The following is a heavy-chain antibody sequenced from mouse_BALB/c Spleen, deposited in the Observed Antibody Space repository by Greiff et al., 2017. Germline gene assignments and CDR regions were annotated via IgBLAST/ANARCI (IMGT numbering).Heavy chain of an antibody. CDR1: GFTFTDYY. CDR2: IRNKANGYTT. Sequence: EVQGVESGGGLVQPGGSLRLSCATSGFTFTDYYMSWVRQPPGKALEWLGFIRNKANGYTTEYSASVKGRFTISRDNSQSILYLQMNTLRAEDSATYYCASPSSYSNYVVYAMDYWGQGTSVTVSS. V-gene: IGHV7-3*02. D-gene: IGHD2-5*01. CDR3: ASPSSYSNYVVYAMDY. J-gene: IGHJ4*01.